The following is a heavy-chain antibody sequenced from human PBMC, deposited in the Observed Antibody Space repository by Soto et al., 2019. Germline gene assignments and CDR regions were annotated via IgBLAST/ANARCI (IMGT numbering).Heavy chain of an antibody. V-gene: IGHV4-39*01. J-gene: IGHJ6*02. CDR2: IYYSGST. D-gene: IGHD1-7*01. Sequence: SETLSLTCTVSGGSISSSSYYWGWIRQPPGKGLEWIGSIYYSGSTYYNPSLKSRVTISVDTSKNQFYLKLSSVTAADTAVYYCARQGGDWNYEFLYYYYYGMDVWGQGTTVTVSS. CDR3: ARQGGDWNYEFLYYYYYGMDV. CDR1: GGSISSSSYY.